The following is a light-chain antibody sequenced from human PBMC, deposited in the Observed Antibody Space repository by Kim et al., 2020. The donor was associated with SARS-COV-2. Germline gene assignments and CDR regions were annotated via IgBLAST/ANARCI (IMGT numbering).Light chain of an antibody. J-gene: IGLJ2*01. CDR3: SSYTSSSRV. CDR2: DVS. CDR1: SSDVGGYNY. V-gene: IGLV2-14*03. Sequence: QSALTQPASVSGSPGQSITISCTGTSSDVGGYNYVSWYQQHPGKAPKLMIYDVSNRPSGVSNRFSGSKSGNTASLTISGLQAKDEADYYCSSYTSSSRVFGGGTQLTVL.